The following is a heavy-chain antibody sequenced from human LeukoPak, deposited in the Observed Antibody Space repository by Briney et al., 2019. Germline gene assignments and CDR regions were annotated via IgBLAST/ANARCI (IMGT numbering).Heavy chain of an antibody. CDR1: RGSICSYC. V-gene: IGHV4-4*07. J-gene: IGHJ3*02. D-gene: IGHD6-19*01. Sequence: SETLSLTCTVSRGSICSYCWSWIRHPAGKGLDWIGRIYISGNTNYNPSLKSRVTMSLDTSKNQFSLKLSSVTAADTAVYYCARSHGIAVAADAFDIWGQGTMVTVSS. CDR3: ARSHGIAVAADAFDI. CDR2: IYISGNT.